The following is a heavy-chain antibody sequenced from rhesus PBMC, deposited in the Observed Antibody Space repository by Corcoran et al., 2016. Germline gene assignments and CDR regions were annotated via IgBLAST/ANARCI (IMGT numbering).Heavy chain of an antibody. CDR1: GYSISSGYG. J-gene: IGHJ3*01. D-gene: IGHD3-3*01. CDR3: ARLGVLQFLDWSPFDAFDF. CDR2: ISYSGSP. V-gene: IGHV4-122*02. Sequence: QLQLQESGPGLVKPSETLSLTCAVSGYSISSGYGWSWIRQPPGKGLEWIGFISYSGSPSYNPSLKSRVTISRDTSKNQFSLKLSSVTAADTAVYYCARLGVLQFLDWSPFDAFDFWGQGLRVTVSS.